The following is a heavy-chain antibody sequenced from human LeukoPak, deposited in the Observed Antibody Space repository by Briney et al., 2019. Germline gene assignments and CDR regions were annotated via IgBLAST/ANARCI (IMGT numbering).Heavy chain of an antibody. CDR2: INPNSGGT. D-gene: IGHD6-19*01. CDR3: ARESIAVAVSDAFDI. Sequence: GASVKVSCKASGYIFINYGITWVRQAPGQGLEWMGWINPNSGGTNYAQKFQGRVTMTRDTSISTAYMELSRLRSDDTAVYYCARESIAVAVSDAFDIWGQGTMVTVSS. J-gene: IGHJ3*02. V-gene: IGHV1-2*02. CDR1: GYIFINYG.